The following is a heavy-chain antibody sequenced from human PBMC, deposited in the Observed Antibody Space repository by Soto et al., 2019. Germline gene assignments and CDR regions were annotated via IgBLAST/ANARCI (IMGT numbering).Heavy chain of an antibody. J-gene: IGHJ6*02. V-gene: IGHV2-5*02. CDR3: ARQWLRDYYYYCGMHV. D-gene: IGHD5-12*01. CDR1: GFSLSTSGVG. Sequence: QITLKESGPTLVKPTQTLTLTCTFSGFSLSTSGVGVGWIRQPPGKALEWLALIYWDDDKRSSPSLKSRPTITKDTSQNPVVLTMTNMDPVDTATYYCARQWLRDYYYYCGMHVWGQGTTVTVSS. CDR2: IYWDDDK.